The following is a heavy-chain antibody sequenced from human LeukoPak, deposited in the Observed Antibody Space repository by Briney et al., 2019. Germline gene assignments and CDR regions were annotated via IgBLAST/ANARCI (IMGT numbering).Heavy chain of an antibody. CDR3: ARVDCISTSCPADY. J-gene: IGHJ4*02. V-gene: IGHV4-59*01. D-gene: IGHD2-2*01. Sequence: SETLSLTCTVSGGSMTSYYWNWIRQPPGTGLEWIGFIFYSGSTNYNPSLESRVTISVDTSRNQFSLKLSSVTAADTAIYYCARVDCISTSCPADYWGQGTLVTVSS. CDR2: IFYSGST. CDR1: GGSMTSYY.